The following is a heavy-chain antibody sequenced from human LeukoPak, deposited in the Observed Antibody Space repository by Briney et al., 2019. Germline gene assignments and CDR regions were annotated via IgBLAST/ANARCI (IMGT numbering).Heavy chain of an antibody. CDR3: AKGITIFGVNTIWYYFDY. J-gene: IGHJ4*02. D-gene: IGHD3-3*01. V-gene: IGHV3-30*18. CDR2: ISYDGSNK. CDR1: GFTFSDYG. Sequence: GRSLRLSCAASGFTFSDYGIHWVRQAPGKGLEWVAVISYDGSNKYYADSVKGRFTISRDNSKNTLYLQMNSLRAEDTAVYYCAKGITIFGVNTIWYYFDYWGQGTLVTVSS.